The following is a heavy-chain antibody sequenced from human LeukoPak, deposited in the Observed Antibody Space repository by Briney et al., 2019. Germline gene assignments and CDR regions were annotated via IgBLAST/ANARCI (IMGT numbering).Heavy chain of an antibody. V-gene: IGHV3-23*01. Sequence: GGSLRLSCAASGFTFSSYAMSWVRQAPGKGLEWVSAISGSGGSTYYADSVKGRFTISRDNSKNTLYLQMNSLRAEDTAVYYCAKEMATIDRPPPAFDYWGQGTLVTVSS. CDR3: AKEMATIDRPPPAFDY. CDR2: ISGSGGST. CDR1: GFTFSSYA. J-gene: IGHJ4*02. D-gene: IGHD5-24*01.